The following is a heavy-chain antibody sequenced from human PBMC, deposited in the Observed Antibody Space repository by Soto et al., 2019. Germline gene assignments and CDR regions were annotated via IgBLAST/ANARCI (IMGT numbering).Heavy chain of an antibody. J-gene: IGHJ3*02. V-gene: IGHV5-51*01. D-gene: IGHD2-21*01. CDR3: ARLAYCGGDCYSHDGLDI. CDR2: IYPADSNR. CDR1: EYTFTNYW. Sequence: GESLKISCKGSEYTFTNYWIAWVRQMPGKGLEWMGIIYPADSNRKYSPSFQGQVTMSVDKSIITAYLHWSSLKASDTAIYYCARLAYCGGDCYSHDGLDIWGQGTKVTVSS.